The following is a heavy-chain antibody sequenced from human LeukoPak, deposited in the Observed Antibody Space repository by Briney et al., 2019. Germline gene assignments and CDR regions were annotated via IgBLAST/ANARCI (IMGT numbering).Heavy chain of an antibody. J-gene: IGHJ3*02. CDR1: GGSFSGYY. CDR2: INHSGST. CDR3: AREGRTFDI. V-gene: IGHV4-34*01. Sequence: PSETLCLTCAVYGGSFSGYYWSWVRQPPGKGLEWIGEINHSGSTNYNPSRKSRVTISVDTSKNQFSLKLSSVTAADTAVYYCAREGRTFDIWGQGTMVTVSS.